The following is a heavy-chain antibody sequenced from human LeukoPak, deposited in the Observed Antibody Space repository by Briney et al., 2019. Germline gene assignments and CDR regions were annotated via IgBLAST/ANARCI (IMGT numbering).Heavy chain of an antibody. J-gene: IGHJ5*02. V-gene: IGHV4-59*01. CDR3: ASSSWSHPRWFDP. D-gene: IGHD6-19*01. CDR1: GGSISSYY. Sequence: SETLSLTCTVSGGSISSYYWSWIRQPPGKGLEWIGYIYYSGSTNYNPSLKSRVTISVDTSKNQFSLKLSSVTAADTAVYYCASSSWSHPRWFDPWGQGTLVTVSS. CDR2: IYYSGST.